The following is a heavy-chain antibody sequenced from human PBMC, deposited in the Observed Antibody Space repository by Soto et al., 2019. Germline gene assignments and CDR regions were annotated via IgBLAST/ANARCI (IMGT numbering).Heavy chain of an antibody. CDR2: ISYDGSNK. V-gene: IGHV3-30*18. Sequence: PGGSLRLSCAASGFTFSSYGMHWVRQAPGKGLEWVAVISYDGSNKYYADSVKGRFTISRDNSKNTLYLQMNSLRAEDTAVYYCAKGEGYCTIGVCSLIEIQDYYYYGMDVWGQGTTVTVSS. CDR1: GFTFSSYG. J-gene: IGHJ6*02. CDR3: AKGEGYCTIGVCSLIEIQDYYYYGMDV. D-gene: IGHD2-8*01.